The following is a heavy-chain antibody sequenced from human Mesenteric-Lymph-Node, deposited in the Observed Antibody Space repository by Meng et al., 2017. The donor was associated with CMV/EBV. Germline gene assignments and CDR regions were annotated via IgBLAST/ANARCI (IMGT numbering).Heavy chain of an antibody. Sequence: QVQLHQWGAGLLKPSETLFVTCAVYGGSFSGYYWNWIRQSPEKGLEWIGEINHSGSTTYNPSFTSRIIISVDTSTNQISLNMSSVTAADTAVYYCARGSSYDILTGYFDYWGQGALVTVPS. CDR3: ARGSSYDILTGYFDY. D-gene: IGHD3-9*01. CDR2: INHSGST. CDR1: GGSFSGYY. J-gene: IGHJ4*02. V-gene: IGHV4-34*01.